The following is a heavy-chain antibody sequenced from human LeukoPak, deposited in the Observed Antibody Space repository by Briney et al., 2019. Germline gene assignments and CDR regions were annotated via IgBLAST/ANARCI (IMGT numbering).Heavy chain of an antibody. J-gene: IGHJ4*02. V-gene: IGHV4-59*01. CDR3: ARTNRAVAGTSVDY. CDR2: IYYSGST. CDR1: GGSISSYY. D-gene: IGHD6-19*01. Sequence: SETLSLTCTVSGGSISSYYWSWVRQPPGKGLEWIGYIYYSGSTNYNPSLKSRVTISVDTSKNQFSLKLSSVTAADTAVYYCARTNRAVAGTSVDYWGQGTLVTDSS.